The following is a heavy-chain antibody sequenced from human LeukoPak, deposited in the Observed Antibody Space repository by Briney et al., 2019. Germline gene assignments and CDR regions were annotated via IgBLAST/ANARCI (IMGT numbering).Heavy chain of an antibody. V-gene: IGHV3-66*01. CDR3: GEGHSSSWSGGF. CDR1: GDTVNSNY. CDR2: IYSGGRT. J-gene: IGHJ4*02. D-gene: IGHD6-13*01. Sequence: GGSLSLSCAVCGDTVNSNYNSGVRRAPGKGLEWVSGIYSGGRTYYADSVKGRFTVSRDNSKNTLYLQMSSLRAEDTAVYYCGEGHSSSWSGGFWGQGTMVTVSS.